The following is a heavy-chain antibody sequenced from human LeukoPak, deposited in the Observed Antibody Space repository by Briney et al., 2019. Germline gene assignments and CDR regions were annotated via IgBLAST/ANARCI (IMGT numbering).Heavy chain of an antibody. CDR1: GGSISSGSYY. CDR3: ARDYSGSYTSDYFDY. CDR2: IYTSGST. Sequence: KPSETLSLTCTVSGGSISSGSYYWSWIQQPGGKGLEWIGRIYTSGSTNYNPSLKSRVTISVDTSKNQFSLRLSSVTAADTAVYYCARDYSGSYTSDYFDYWGQGALVTVSS. J-gene: IGHJ4*02. V-gene: IGHV4-61*02. D-gene: IGHD1-26*01.